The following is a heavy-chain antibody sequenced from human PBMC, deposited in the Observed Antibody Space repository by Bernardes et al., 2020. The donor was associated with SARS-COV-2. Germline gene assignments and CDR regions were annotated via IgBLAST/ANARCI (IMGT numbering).Heavy chain of an antibody. CDR2: ISDSGDST. D-gene: IGHD3-10*01. J-gene: IGHJ4*02. Sequence: GSLSLSCAASGFTFTNYAMHWVRQAPGKGLEWVSAISDSGDSTFYSDSVKDRFTISRDNSKNTLYLQMNSLRAEDTAVYYCAKSRFSGSVQRGVIDSWGQGTLVTVSS. CDR3: AKSRFSGSVQRGVIDS. V-gene: IGHV3-23*01. CDR1: GFTFTNYA.